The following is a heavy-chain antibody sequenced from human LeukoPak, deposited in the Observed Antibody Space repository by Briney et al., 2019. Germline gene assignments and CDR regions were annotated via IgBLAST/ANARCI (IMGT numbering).Heavy chain of an antibody. CDR3: ARGYCSGRSCYSVENWFYP. CDR1: GYTFIGYY. V-gene: IGHV1-2*06. CDR2: INPNSGGT. Sequence: ASVKVSCKAAGYTFIGYYMFWVRQAPGQGLEWMGRINPNSGGTNYAQKFQGRVTMTRDTSISTAYMELSRLRSDDTAVYYCARGYCSGRSCYSVENWFYPWSQGTLVTVSS. J-gene: IGHJ5*02. D-gene: IGHD2-15*01.